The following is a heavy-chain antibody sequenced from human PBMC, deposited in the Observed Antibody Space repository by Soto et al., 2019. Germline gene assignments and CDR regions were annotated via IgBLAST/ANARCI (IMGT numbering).Heavy chain of an antibody. CDR3: AKQVRDGTSSPYYFDY. Sequence: GGSVRLSCAGSGFAFSNYAMSWVRQAPGKGLEWVSAISSAVNTYYADSVKGRFTISRGNSKNTLSLQMNSLRAEDTAVYYCAKQVRDGTSSPYYFDYWGQGTLVTAPQ. D-gene: IGHD6-6*01. V-gene: IGHV3-23*01. CDR1: GFAFSNYA. J-gene: IGHJ4*02. CDR2: ISSAVNT.